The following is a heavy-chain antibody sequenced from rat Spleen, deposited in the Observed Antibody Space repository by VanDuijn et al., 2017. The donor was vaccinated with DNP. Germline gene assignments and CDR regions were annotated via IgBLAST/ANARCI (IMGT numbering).Heavy chain of an antibody. J-gene: IGHJ2*01. CDR1: GFTFSAYY. Sequence: EVQLVEYGGDLVQPGRSLKLFCAASGFTFSAYYMAWVRQAPAKGLEWVAYIGSPAYAPYYTDSVKGRFAIPRDNAKSTLYLQMNSLRSEDMATYYCVRWNSGHFDYWGQGVMVTVSS. CDR2: IGSPAYAP. V-gene: IGHV5-22*01. D-gene: IGHD4-3*01. CDR3: VRWNSGHFDY.